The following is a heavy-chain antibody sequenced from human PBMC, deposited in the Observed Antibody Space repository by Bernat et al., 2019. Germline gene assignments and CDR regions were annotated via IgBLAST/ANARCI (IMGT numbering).Heavy chain of an antibody. D-gene: IGHD6-19*01. CDR1: GYTITNYG. CDR2: ISLYNGDT. J-gene: IGHJ4*02. CDR3: ARDAPSITVAGGIDY. V-gene: IGHV1-18*04. Sequence: QVQLVQSGAEVKKPGASVKVSCKASGYTITNYGISWVRQAPGQGLEWMGWISLYNGDTKYAQNLQGRATMTTDTSTSTAYMELRSLRSDDTAVYYGARDAPSITVAGGIDYWGQGTLVTVSS.